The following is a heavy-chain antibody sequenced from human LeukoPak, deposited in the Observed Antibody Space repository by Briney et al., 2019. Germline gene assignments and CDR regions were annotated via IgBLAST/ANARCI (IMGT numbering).Heavy chain of an antibody. Sequence: GGSLRLSCAASGFTVSSNYMSWVRQAPGKGLEWVSVIYSGGSTYYADSVKGRFTISRDNSKNTLYLQMNSLRAEDTAVYYCARARRGYSYADDAFDIWGQGTMVTVSS. V-gene: IGHV3-53*01. J-gene: IGHJ3*02. CDR1: GFTVSSNY. CDR3: ARARRGYSYADDAFDI. D-gene: IGHD5-18*01. CDR2: IYSGGST.